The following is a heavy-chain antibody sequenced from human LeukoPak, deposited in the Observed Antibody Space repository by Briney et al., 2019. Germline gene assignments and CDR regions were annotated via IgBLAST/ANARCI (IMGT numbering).Heavy chain of an antibody. CDR3: ARSAAGTYY. V-gene: IGHV4-39*01. CDR1: GDSISSRIYY. J-gene: IGHJ4*02. Sequence: SETLSLTCTVSGDSISSRIYYWGWVRQPPGQGLEWIGSIYYTGSTYYNPSLKTRVTISIDTSKDQFSLQLSSVTAADTSVYYCARSAAGTYYWGQGTLVTVSS. CDR2: IYYTGST. D-gene: IGHD1-1*01.